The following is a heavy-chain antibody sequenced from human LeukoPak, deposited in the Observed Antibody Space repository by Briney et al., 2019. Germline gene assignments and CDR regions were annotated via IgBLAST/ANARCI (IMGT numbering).Heavy chain of an antibody. V-gene: IGHV4-39*01. CDR1: GGSISSSSYY. J-gene: IGHJ4*02. D-gene: IGHD6-13*01. CDR3: ARTAGGSSWYHY. Sequence: SETLSLTCTVSGGSISSSSYYWGWIRQPPGKGLEWIGSIYYSGSTYYNPSLKSRVTISVDTSKNQFSLKLSSVTAADTAVYYCARTAGGSSWYHYWGQGTLVTVSS. CDR2: IYYSGST.